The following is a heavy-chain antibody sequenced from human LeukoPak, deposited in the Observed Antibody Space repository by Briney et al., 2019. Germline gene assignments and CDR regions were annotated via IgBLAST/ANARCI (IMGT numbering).Heavy chain of an antibody. CDR2: IIPILGIA. CDR3: ARDGGDGRYYDFWSGYPDNYFDY. CDR1: GGTFSSYA. D-gene: IGHD3-3*01. Sequence: ASVKVSCKASGGTFSSYAISWVRQAPGQGLEWMGRIIPILGIANYAQKFQDRVTITADKSTSTAYMELSSLRSEDTAVYYCARDGGDGRYYDFWSGYPDNYFDYWGQGTLVTVSS. V-gene: IGHV1-69*04. J-gene: IGHJ4*02.